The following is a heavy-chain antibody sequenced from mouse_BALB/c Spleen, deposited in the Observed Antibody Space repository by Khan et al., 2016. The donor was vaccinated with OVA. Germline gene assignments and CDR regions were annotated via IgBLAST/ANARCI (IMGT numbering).Heavy chain of an antibody. CDR1: GFNIKDTY. CDR2: IDPANGNT. CDR3: TYSVLHCAMDY. Sequence: VQLQQSGAELMKPGASVKLSCTVSGFNIKDTYMHWVKQRPEQGLEWIGRIDPANGNTKYDPKFQGRATITADTSSNTAYLQLISLTSEDTAVYYCTYSVLHCAMDYWGQGTSVTVSS. V-gene: IGHV14-3*02. J-gene: IGHJ4*01.